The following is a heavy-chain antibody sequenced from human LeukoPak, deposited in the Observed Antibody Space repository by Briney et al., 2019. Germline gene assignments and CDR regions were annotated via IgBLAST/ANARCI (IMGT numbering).Heavy chain of an antibody. V-gene: IGHV3-23*01. CDR2: ISGSGDIK. Sequence: GGSLRLSCAASGFTLSTYWMNWVRQAPGKGLEWVSGISGSGDIKVYADSVKGRFTISRDNSKDTLYLQMNSLRAEDTAVYYCARGMQWLDYWGQGTLVTVSS. CDR1: GFTLSTYW. D-gene: IGHD6-19*01. CDR3: ARGMQWLDY. J-gene: IGHJ4*02.